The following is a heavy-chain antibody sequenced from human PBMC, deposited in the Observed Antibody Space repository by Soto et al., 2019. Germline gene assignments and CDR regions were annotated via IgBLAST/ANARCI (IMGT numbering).Heavy chain of an antibody. V-gene: IGHV5-51*01. Sequence: GESLKISCKGSGYSFTSYWIGWVRQMPGKGLEWMGIIYPGDSDSRYSPSFQGQVTISVDKSISTAHLQWSSLKASDTAMYYCARREIVVVVGGFDSWGQGTLVTVSS. CDR1: GYSFTSYW. J-gene: IGHJ4*02. CDR2: IYPGDSDS. D-gene: IGHD2-15*01. CDR3: ARREIVVVVGGFDS.